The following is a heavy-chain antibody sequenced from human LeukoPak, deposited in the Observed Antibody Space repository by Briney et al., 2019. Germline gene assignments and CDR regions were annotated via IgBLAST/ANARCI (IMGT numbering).Heavy chain of an antibody. J-gene: IGHJ4*02. CDR1: GYTFTGYY. D-gene: IGHD6-13*01. V-gene: IGHV1-2*02. CDR3: ARAAAATMANYFDY. Sequence: ASVKVSFTASGYTFTGYYMHWVRQAPGQGLELMGWINTNSGGTNYAQDFHGRVTMTRETSISTAYMELSRLRSDDTAVHYCARAAAATMANYFDYWGQGTLVTVSS. CDR2: INTNSGGT.